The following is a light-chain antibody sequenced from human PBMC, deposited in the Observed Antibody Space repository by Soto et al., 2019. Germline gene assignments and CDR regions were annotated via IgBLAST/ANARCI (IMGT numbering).Light chain of an antibody. CDR1: SNDVGGYNW. CDR2: DVN. CDR3: SSYTTSNPVV. V-gene: IGLV2-14*01. J-gene: IGLJ3*02. Sequence: QSVLTQPASVSGSPGQSITISCTGTSNDVGGYNWVAWYQQHPGKAPKVVFCDVNIRPSGVSDRFSGSKSGNTASLTISGLQAEDEADYYCSSYTTSNPVVFGGGTKVTVL.